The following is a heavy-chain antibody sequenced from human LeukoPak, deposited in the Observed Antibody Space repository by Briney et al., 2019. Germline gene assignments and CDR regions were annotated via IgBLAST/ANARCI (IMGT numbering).Heavy chain of an antibody. CDR2: INSDGSST. V-gene: IGHV3-74*01. CDR1: GFTFSSYW. CDR3: ASGDYYYGMDV. Sequence: PGGSLRLSCAASGFTFSSYWMHWVRQAPGKGLAWVSRINSDGSSTSYADSVKGRFTISRDNAKNTLYLQMNSLRAEDTAVYYCASGDYYYGMDVWGKGTTVTVSS. J-gene: IGHJ6*04. D-gene: IGHD3-16*01.